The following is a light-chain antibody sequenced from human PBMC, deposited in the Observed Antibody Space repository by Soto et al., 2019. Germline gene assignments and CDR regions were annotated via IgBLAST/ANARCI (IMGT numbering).Light chain of an antibody. CDR3: QQRSNWPTWT. Sequence: EIVMTQSPATLSVSPGDRATLSCRASQSVTSNLAWYQQKPGQAPRLLIYGASTRATGIPARFSGSGSGTEFTLTISSLQSEDFAVYYCQQRSNWPTWTFGQGTKVEIK. V-gene: IGKV3-15*01. CDR2: GAS. CDR1: QSVTSN. J-gene: IGKJ1*01.